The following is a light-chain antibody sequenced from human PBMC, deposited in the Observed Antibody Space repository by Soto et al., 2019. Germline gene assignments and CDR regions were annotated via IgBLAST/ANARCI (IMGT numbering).Light chain of an antibody. CDR1: QSVNSN. Sequence: EIVMTQSPATLSVSPGERATLSCRASQSVNSNLAWYRQKPGQAPRLLISDASTRATGVPARFSGSGCGTEFTLTSRSLQYEDSGFYERQQYNFWPPLTVGGGTKVEIK. V-gene: IGKV3-15*01. CDR2: DAS. J-gene: IGKJ4*01. CDR3: QQYNFWPPLT.